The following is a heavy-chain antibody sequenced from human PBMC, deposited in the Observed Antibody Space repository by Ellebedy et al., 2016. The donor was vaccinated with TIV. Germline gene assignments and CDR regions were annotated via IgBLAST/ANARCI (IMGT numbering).Heavy chain of an antibody. D-gene: IGHD2-15*01. CDR2: ISTNGGST. CDR3: ARTDIYYFYGMDV. V-gene: IGHV3-64D*06. Sequence: GESLKISCSASGFTFSNYAMHWVRQAPGKGLQYVSFISTNGGSTYYADSVKGRFTISRDNSKNTLYLQMSSLRTEDTAVYYCARTDIYYFYGMDVWGQGTTVTVSS. J-gene: IGHJ6*02. CDR1: GFTFSNYA.